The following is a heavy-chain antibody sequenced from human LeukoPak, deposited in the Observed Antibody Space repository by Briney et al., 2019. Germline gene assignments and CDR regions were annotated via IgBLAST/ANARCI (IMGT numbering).Heavy chain of an antibody. CDR3: ARDLYNYYDSSGYPGDY. CDR2: IWYDGSNK. Sequence: PGGSLRLSCAASGFTFSSYGMHWVRQAPGKGLEGVAVIWYDGSNKYYADSVKGRFTISRDNSKNTLYLQMNSLRAEDTAVYYCARDLYNYYDSSGYPGDYWGQGTLVTVSS. J-gene: IGHJ4*02. D-gene: IGHD3-22*01. V-gene: IGHV3-33*01. CDR1: GFTFSSYG.